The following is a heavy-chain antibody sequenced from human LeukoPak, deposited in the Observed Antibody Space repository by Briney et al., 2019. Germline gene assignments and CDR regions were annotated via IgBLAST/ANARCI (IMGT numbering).Heavy chain of an antibody. Sequence: GESLKTSCKGSGYGFTSYWIGWVRQMPGKGLEWMGIIYPGDSDTRYSPSFQGQVTISADKSISTAYLQWSSLKASDTAMYYCARDGSGSHDAFDIWGQGTMVTVSS. CDR2: IYPGDSDT. J-gene: IGHJ3*02. V-gene: IGHV5-51*01. CDR3: ARDGSGSHDAFDI. D-gene: IGHD3-10*01. CDR1: GYGFTSYW.